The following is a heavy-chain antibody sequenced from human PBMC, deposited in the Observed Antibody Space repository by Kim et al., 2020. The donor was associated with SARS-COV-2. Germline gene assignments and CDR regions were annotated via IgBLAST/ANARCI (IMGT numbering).Heavy chain of an antibody. D-gene: IGHD6-13*01. J-gene: IGHJ2*01. Sequence: SETLSLTCTVSGGSISSYYWSWIRQPPGKGLEWIGYIYYSGSTNYNPSLKSRVTISVDTSKNQFSLKLSSVTAADTAVYYCARDSRPRDSSSWVEIWYFDLWGRGTLVTVSS. CDR3: ARDSRPRDSSSWVEIWYFDL. CDR1: GGSISSYY. V-gene: IGHV4-59*01. CDR2: IYYSGST.